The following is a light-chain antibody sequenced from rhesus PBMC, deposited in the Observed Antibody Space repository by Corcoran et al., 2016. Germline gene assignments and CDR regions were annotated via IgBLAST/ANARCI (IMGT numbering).Light chain of an antibody. CDR2: EVS. CDR1: TTDIGIYNY. CDR3: NSDAGINTYI. V-gene: IGLV2-32*02. Sequence: QAALTQPRSVSGSPGQSVTISCTGTTTDIGIYNYVSWYQQHPGSAPKLLIFEVSRRPSGVFDRFSGSKSGNTASLTISGLQTEDEADYYGNSDAGINTYILGFGTRLTVL. J-gene: IGLJ1*01.